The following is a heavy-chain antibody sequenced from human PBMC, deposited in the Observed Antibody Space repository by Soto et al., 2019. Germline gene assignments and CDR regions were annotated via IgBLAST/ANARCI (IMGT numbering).Heavy chain of an antibody. CDR1: GYTLTESS. Sequence: ASVKVSCKVSGYTLTESSIHWVRQAPGKGLEWMGGFDPEDGETIYAQKFQGRVTMTEDTSTDTAYMELTSLRSEDTALYFCATTYYTNSRDSLYYWGQGTLVTVSS. D-gene: IGHD3-10*01. CDR2: FDPEDGET. J-gene: IGHJ4*02. CDR3: ATTYYTNSRDSLYY. V-gene: IGHV1-24*01.